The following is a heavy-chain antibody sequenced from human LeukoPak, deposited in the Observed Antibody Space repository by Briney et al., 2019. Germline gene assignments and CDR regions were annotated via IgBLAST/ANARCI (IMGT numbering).Heavy chain of an antibody. CDR3: ARDLLGELPDNWFDP. J-gene: IGHJ5*02. V-gene: IGHV1-46*01. CDR1: GYTFTSHY. CDR2: INPSGGST. Sequence: ASVKVSCKASGYTFTSHYMHWVRQAPGQGLEWMGIINPSGGSTSYAQKFQGRVTMTRDTSTSTVYMELSSLRSEDTAVYYCARDLLGELPDNWFDPWGQGTLVTVSS. D-gene: IGHD3-10*01.